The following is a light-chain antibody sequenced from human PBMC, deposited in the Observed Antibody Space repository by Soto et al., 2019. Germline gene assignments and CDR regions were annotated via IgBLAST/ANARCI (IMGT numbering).Light chain of an antibody. CDR3: SSYTSSSTRV. J-gene: IGLJ1*01. V-gene: IGLV2-14*01. Sequence: QSALTQPASVSGSPGQSITISCTGYSNDVGGYNYVSWYQQHPGKAPKLMIYDVSDRPSGVSNRFSGSKSGNTASLTISGLQAEDEADYYCSSYTSSSTRVFGTGTKVTVL. CDR1: SNDVGGYNY. CDR2: DVS.